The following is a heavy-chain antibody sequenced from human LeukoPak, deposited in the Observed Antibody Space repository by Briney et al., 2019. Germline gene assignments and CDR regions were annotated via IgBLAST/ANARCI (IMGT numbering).Heavy chain of an antibody. D-gene: IGHD6-13*01. V-gene: IGHV4-34*01. CDR1: GGSFNDYY. CDR2: IRHSGST. CDR3: ARRGSWTYYYAMDV. J-gene: IGHJ6*02. Sequence: PSETLSLTCDVSGGSFNDYYWSWILQAPGKGLEWIGEIRHSGSTNYNPSLKGRVTVSVDTSKNQFSLRLTSVTAADTAVYYCARRGSWTYYYAMDVWGQGTTVTVSS.